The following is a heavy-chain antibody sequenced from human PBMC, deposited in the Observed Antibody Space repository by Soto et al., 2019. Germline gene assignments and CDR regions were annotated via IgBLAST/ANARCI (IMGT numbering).Heavy chain of an antibody. CDR2: IDPSDSYT. Sequence: GESLKISCKSSGYSFTIYWISWVLQMPGKGLEWMGRIDPSDSYTNYSPSFQGHVTISADKSISTAYLQWSSLKASDTAMYYCASTSDTAMVIYYGMDVWGQGTTVTVSS. CDR1: GYSFTIYW. V-gene: IGHV5-10-1*01. CDR3: ASTSDTAMVIYYGMDV. D-gene: IGHD5-18*01. J-gene: IGHJ6*02.